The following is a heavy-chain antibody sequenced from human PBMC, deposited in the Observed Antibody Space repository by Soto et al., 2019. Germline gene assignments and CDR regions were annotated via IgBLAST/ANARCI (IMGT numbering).Heavy chain of an antibody. D-gene: IGHD3-10*01. J-gene: IGHJ6*02. Sequence: DVQLLESGGNLVQPGGSLRLSCSASGFTLSSYAMSWVRQAPGKGLEWVSSISAGGDMTYNSDSVKGRFTISRDNSNNAVFLQMHNLRLEDTALYYCARGDRGGSGSPASYYYSGWDVWGRGATVTVS. CDR2: ISAGGDMT. CDR3: ARGDRGGSGSPASYYYSGWDV. CDR1: GFTLSSYA. V-gene: IGHV3-23*01.